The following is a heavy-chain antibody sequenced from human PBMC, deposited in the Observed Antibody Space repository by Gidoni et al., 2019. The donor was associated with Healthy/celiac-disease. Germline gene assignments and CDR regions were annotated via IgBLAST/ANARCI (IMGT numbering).Heavy chain of an antibody. CDR1: GFTFDDYA. Sequence: EVQLVESGGGLVQPGRSLRLSCAAPGFTFDDYAMDWVRHAPGKGLEWVSGISWNSGSIGYADSVKGRFTISRDNAKNSLYLQMNSLRAEDTALYYCAKTGGPYGDLGPFDYWGQGTLVTVSS. V-gene: IGHV3-9*01. J-gene: IGHJ4*02. CDR3: AKTGGPYGDLGPFDY. D-gene: IGHD4-17*01. CDR2: ISWNSGSI.